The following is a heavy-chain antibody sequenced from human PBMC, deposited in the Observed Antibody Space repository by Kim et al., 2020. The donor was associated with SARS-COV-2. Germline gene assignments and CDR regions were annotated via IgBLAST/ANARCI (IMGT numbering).Heavy chain of an antibody. J-gene: IGHJ4*02. D-gene: IGHD1-26*01. V-gene: IGHV3-23*01. Sequence: GGSLRLSCAASGFTFTTYTMNWVRQAPGKGLEWVSGIIGGAGNTYYADSVKGRFTISRDNSKNTLFLQMNSLGTEDTAVYYCAKDRRPDAKWEFDYWGPGTLVTVSS. CDR2: IIGGAGNT. CDR3: AKDRRPDAKWEFDY. CDR1: GFTFTTYT.